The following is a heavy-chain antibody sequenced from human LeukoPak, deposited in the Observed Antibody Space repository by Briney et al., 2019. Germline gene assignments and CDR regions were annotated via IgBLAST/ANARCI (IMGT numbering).Heavy chain of an antibody. CDR2: ISSGGRP. D-gene: IGHD3-22*01. CDR3: AKRGVVIRVILVGFHKEAYYFDS. J-gene: IGHJ4*02. V-gene: IGHV3-23*01. CDR1: GITLSNYG. Sequence: PGGSLRLSCAVSGITLSNYGMNWVRQAPGKGLEWVAGISSGGRPNYADSVKGRFTISRDNAKNTLYLQMNSLRAEDTAVYFCAKRGVVIRVILVGFHKEAYYFDSWGQGALVTVSS.